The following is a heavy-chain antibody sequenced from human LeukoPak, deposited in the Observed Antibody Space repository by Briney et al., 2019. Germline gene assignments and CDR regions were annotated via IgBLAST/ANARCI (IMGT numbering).Heavy chain of an antibody. CDR2: VKHKGEGGTT. V-gene: IGHV3-15*05. CDR3: ATELIVEAPAAFDC. Sequence: TPGRSLRLSCVASGLTFIKARLSWVRQAPGKGLEWVGRVKHKGEGGTTDYAAPVKGRFTISRDDSKNTVYLQMDSLRMEDTAVYYCATELIVEAPAAFDCWGQGTLVTVSS. CDR1: GLTFIKAR. J-gene: IGHJ4*02. D-gene: IGHD1-26*01.